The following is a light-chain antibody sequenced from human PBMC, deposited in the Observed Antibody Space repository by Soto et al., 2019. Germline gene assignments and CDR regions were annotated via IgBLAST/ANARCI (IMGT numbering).Light chain of an antibody. CDR1: SSNIGSNY. J-gene: IGLJ3*02. CDR2: TNN. CDR3: AAWDDSLSGQV. V-gene: IGLV1-47*02. Sequence: QSVLTQPPSASGTPGQRVTISCSGSSSNIGSNYVYWYQQLPGTAPKLLIYTNNQRPSGVPDRFSGSKSGTSASLAISGLHSEDEADYYCAAWDDSLSGQVFGGGTKVTV.